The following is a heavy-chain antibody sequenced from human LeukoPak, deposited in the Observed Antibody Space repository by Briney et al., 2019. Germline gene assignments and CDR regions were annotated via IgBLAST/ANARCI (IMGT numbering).Heavy chain of an antibody. CDR2: IYTSGST. CDR3: ARDSLYYYGSGSYYKDLYGMDV. D-gene: IGHD3-10*01. V-gene: IGHV4-4*07. Sequence: SETLSLTCTVSGGSISSYYWSWIRQPAGKGLEWIGRIYTSGSTNYNPSLKSRVTMSVDTSKNQFSLKLSSVTAADTAVYYCARDSLYYYGSGSYYKDLYGMDVWGQGTTVTVSS. J-gene: IGHJ6*02. CDR1: GGSISSYY.